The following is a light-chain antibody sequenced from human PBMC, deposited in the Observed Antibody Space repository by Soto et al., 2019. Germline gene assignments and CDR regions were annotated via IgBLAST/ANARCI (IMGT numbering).Light chain of an antibody. J-gene: IGLJ2*01. CDR2: EVT. V-gene: IGLV2-8*01. CDR3: SSYAGSRNVV. Sequence: QSVLTQPPSASGSPGQSVTISCTGTSSDVGGYNYVSWYQQHPGKAPKLIIYEVTERPSGVPDRFSGSKSGNTASLTVSGLQAEDEADFYCSSYAGSRNVVFGGGTKLTVL. CDR1: SSDVGGYNY.